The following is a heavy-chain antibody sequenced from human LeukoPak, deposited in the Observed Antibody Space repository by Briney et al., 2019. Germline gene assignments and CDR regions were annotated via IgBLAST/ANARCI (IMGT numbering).Heavy chain of an antibody. CDR3: ARDGSGYDYGAYFDY. Sequence: SVKVSCKASGGTFSSYAISWVRQAPGQGLEWMGGIIPIFGTANYAQKFQGRVTVTADESTSTAYMELSSLRSEDTAVYYCARDGSGYDYGAYFDYWGQGTLVTVSS. J-gene: IGHJ4*02. CDR1: GGTFSSYA. V-gene: IGHV1-69*13. D-gene: IGHD5-12*01. CDR2: IIPIFGTA.